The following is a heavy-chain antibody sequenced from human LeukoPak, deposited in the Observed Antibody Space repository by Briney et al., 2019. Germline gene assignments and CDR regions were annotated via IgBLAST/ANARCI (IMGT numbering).Heavy chain of an antibody. D-gene: IGHD1-26*01. CDR3: ARGGRWELPRPYAFDI. Sequence: ASVKVSCKASGYTLSSYYMHWVRQAPGQGLEWMGIINPSGGSTSYAQKFQGRVTMTSDTSTSIVYMELSSLRSDDTAVYYCARGGRWELPRPYAFDIWGQGTMVTVSS. CDR1: GYTLSSYY. V-gene: IGHV1-46*01. CDR2: INPSGGST. J-gene: IGHJ3*02.